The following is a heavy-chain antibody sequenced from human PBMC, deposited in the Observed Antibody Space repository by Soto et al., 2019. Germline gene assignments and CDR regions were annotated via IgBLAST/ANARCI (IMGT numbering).Heavy chain of an antibody. CDR1: GGTFSSYA. J-gene: IGHJ6*02. D-gene: IGHD2-15*01. CDR3: ASTPHSRTLAAKYYYYYGMDV. CDR2: IIPIFGTA. V-gene: IGHV1-69*13. Sequence: SVKVSCKAAGGTFSSYAISWGRQAPGQGLEWMGGIIPIFGTANYAQKFQGRVTITADESTSTAYMELSSLRSEDTAVYYCASTPHSRTLAAKYYYYYGMDVWGQGTTVTVSS.